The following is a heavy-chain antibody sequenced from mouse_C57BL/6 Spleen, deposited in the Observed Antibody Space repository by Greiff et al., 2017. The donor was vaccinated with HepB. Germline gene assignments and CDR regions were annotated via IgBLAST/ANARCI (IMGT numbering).Heavy chain of an antibody. CDR3: ARWIYYGNLLYAMDY. V-gene: IGHV1-80*01. Sequence: QVQLQQSGAELVKPGASVKISCKASGYAFSSYWMNWVKQRPGKGLEWIGQIYPGDGDTNYNGKFKGKATLTADKSSSTAYMQLSSLTSEDSAVYVCARWIYYGNLLYAMDYWGQGTSVTVSS. D-gene: IGHD2-1*01. CDR2: IYPGDGDT. CDR1: GYAFSSYW. J-gene: IGHJ4*01.